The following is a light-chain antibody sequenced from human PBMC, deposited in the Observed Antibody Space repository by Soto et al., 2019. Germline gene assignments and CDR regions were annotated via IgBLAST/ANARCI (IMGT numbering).Light chain of an antibody. CDR3: QQYNNWPLT. CDR2: GAS. CDR1: RSVSSN. V-gene: IGKV3-15*01. J-gene: IGKJ1*01. Sequence: EIVMTPSPATLSVSPGERATLSCRASRSVSSNLAWYQQKPGQAPRLLIYGASTRATGIPARFSGSGSGTEFTLTISSLQSEDFAVYYCQQYNNWPLTFGQGTKV.